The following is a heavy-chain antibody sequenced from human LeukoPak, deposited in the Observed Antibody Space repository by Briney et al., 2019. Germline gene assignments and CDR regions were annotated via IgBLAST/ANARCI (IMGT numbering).Heavy chain of an antibody. Sequence: SETLSLTCAVYGGSFSGYYWSWIRQPPGKGLEWIGEINHSGSTNYNPSLKSRVTISVDTSKNQFSLKLSSVTAADTAVYYCARATRGYDFWSGSNPNWFDPWGQGTLVTVSS. J-gene: IGHJ5*02. CDR2: INHSGST. D-gene: IGHD3-3*01. V-gene: IGHV4-34*01. CDR1: GGSFSGYY. CDR3: ARATRGYDFWSGSNPNWFDP.